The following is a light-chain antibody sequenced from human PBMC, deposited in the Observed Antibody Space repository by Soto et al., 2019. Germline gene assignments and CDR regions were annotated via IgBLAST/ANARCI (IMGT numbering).Light chain of an antibody. CDR1: SSDIGNYDF. Sequence: QSALTQPASVSGSPGQSITISCTGTSSDIGNYDFVSWYQQVPGTAPKAMIYEVSSRPSGVPDRFSGSKSGTSASLAISGLQSEAEADYYCAAWDDSLNGWVFGGGTKLTV. CDR3: AAWDDSLNGWV. J-gene: IGLJ3*02. V-gene: IGLV2-14*01. CDR2: EVS.